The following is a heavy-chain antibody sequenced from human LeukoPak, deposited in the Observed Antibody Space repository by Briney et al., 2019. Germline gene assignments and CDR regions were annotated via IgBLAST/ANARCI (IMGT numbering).Heavy chain of an antibody. V-gene: IGHV1-69*06. CDR3: ARAGLRTMIVVGSVGAFDI. D-gene: IGHD3-22*01. Sequence: ASVKVSCKASGGTFSSYAISWVRQAPGQGLEWMGGIIPIFGTANYAQKFQGRVTITADKSTSTAYMELSSLRSEDTAVYYCARAGLRTMIVVGSVGAFDIWGQGTMVTVSS. CDR1: GGTFSSYA. CDR2: IIPIFGTA. J-gene: IGHJ3*02.